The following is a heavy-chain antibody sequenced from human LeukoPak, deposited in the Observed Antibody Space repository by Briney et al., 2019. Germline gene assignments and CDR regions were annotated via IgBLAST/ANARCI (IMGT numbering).Heavy chain of an antibody. CDR3: ARDDYGDAFDI. D-gene: IGHD4/OR15-4a*01. V-gene: IGHV4-59*01. J-gene: IGHJ3*02. CDR2: IYYSGST. Sequence: SETLSLTCTVSGGSISSYYWSWIRQPPGKGLEWIGYIYYSGSTKYNPSLKSRVTISVDTSKNQFSLKLSSVTAADTAVYYCARDDYGDAFDIWGQGTMVTVSS. CDR1: GGSISSYY.